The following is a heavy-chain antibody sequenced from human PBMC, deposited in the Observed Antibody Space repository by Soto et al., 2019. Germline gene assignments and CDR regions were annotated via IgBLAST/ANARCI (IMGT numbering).Heavy chain of an antibody. D-gene: IGHD5-12*01. CDR1: GFTFSSYA. CDR2: ISGSGGST. V-gene: IGHV3-23*01. J-gene: IGHJ4*02. Sequence: GGSLRLSCAASGFTFSSYAMSWVRQAPGKGLEWVSAISGSGGSTYYADSVKGRFTISRDNSKNTLYLQMNSLRAEDTAVYYCAKDTLPVDSGYEYYFDYWGPGTLVTVSS. CDR3: AKDTLPVDSGYEYYFDY.